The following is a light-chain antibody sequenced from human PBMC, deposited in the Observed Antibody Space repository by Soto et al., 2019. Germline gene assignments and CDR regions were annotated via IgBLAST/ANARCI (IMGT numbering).Light chain of an antibody. CDR1: SSDVGSYNL. CDR2: EVS. J-gene: IGLJ1*01. CDR3: CSYANSSTPFV. V-gene: IGLV2-23*02. Sequence: QSALTQPASVSGSPGQSITISCTGTSSDVGSYNLVSWYQQHPGKAPKLIIYEVSKRPSGVSNRFSGSKSGNTAYLTLSWLQAEDEADYYCCSYANSSTPFVFGAGTKLTVL.